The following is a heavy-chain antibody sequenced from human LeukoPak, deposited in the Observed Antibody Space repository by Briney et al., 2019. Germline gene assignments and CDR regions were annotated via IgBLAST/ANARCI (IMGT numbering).Heavy chain of an antibody. CDR2: INRSGST. CDR1: GGSFSGYY. D-gene: IGHD3-9*01. J-gene: IGHJ5*02. Sequence: SETLSLTCAVYGGSFSGYYWSWIRQPPGKGLEWIGEINRSGSTNYNPSLKSRVTISVDTSKNQFSLKLSSVTAADTAVYYCARGLRIRRYFDPWGQGTLVTVSS. V-gene: IGHV4-34*01. CDR3: ARGLRIRRYFDP.